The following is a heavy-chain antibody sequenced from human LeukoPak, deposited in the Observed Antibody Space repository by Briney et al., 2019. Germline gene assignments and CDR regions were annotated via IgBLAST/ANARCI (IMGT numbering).Heavy chain of an antibody. CDR1: GFTFSSYA. CDR3: AQPSGYYYGSGSYIDY. V-gene: IGHV3-23*01. CDR2: ISGSGGST. D-gene: IGHD3-10*01. Sequence: GGSLRLSCAASGFTFSSYAMSWVRQAPGKGLEWVSAISGSGGSTYYADSVKGRFTISRDNSKNTLCLQMNSLRAEDTAVYYCAQPSGYYYGSGSYIDYWGQGTLVTVSS. J-gene: IGHJ4*02.